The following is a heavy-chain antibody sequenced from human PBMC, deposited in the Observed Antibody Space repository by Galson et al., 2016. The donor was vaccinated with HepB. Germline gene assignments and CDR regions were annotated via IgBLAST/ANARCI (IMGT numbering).Heavy chain of an antibody. V-gene: IGHV7-4-1*02. CDR1: GYTFISYA. Sequence: SVKVSCKASGYTFISYAMNWVRQAPGRGLEWMGWINTNTGHPTYDQGFTGRFVFSLDKSVSTTYLQINSLEAEDTAVYDCARDNMVRGLITYWGQGTLVTVAS. CDR2: INTNTGHP. CDR3: ARDNMVRGLITY. D-gene: IGHD3-10*01. J-gene: IGHJ4*02.